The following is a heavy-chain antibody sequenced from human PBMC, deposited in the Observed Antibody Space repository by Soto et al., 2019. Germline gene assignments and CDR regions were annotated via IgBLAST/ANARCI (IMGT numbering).Heavy chain of an antibody. Sequence: ASVKVSCKASGYTFTSYGISWVRQAPGQGLEWMGWISAYNGNTNYAQRLQGRVTMTTDTSTSTAYMELRSLRSDDTAVYYCARAVLVVIGDYFDYWGQGXLVTVSS. CDR1: GYTFTSYG. CDR3: ARAVLVVIGDYFDY. D-gene: IGHD3-22*01. CDR2: ISAYNGNT. J-gene: IGHJ4*02. V-gene: IGHV1-18*01.